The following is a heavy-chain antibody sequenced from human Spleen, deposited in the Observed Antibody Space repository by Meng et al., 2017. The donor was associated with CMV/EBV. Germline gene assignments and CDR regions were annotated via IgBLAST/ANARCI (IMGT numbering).Heavy chain of an antibody. CDR2: INIDGSNA. Sequence: GESLKISCAASGFTFSSYWMSWVRQAPGKGLEWVSRINIDGSNADYAASVKGRFTISRDNAKNTLYLQMNSLRAEDTAVYYCGRDLLQIDYWGQGTLVTVSS. J-gene: IGHJ4*02. CDR3: GRDLLQIDY. D-gene: IGHD5-24*01. CDR1: GFTFSSYW. V-gene: IGHV3-74*01.